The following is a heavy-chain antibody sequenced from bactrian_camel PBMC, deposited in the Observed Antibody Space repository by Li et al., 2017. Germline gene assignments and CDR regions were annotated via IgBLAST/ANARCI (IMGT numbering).Heavy chain of an antibody. CDR3: AHGGRWREWARDGQCDFAY. J-gene: IGHJ6*01. D-gene: IGHD7*01. V-gene: IGHV3S54*01. CDR1: IYTNC. Sequence: HVQLVESGGGSVQAGGSLTLSCAASIYTNCVGWFRQAPGKEREEVAHIYTSNGLTYSTVYTDSVRGRFNIAEDNGKNTWYLQMSSLKVEDTAMYYCAHGGRWREWARDGQCDFAYWGQGTQVTVS. CDR2: IYTSNGLT.